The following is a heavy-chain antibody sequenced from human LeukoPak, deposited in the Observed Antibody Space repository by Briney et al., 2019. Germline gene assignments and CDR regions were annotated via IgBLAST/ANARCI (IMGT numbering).Heavy chain of an antibody. CDR3: VGPIAVAVAFDY. Sequence: GGSLRLSCAASGFTFSSYTMHWVRQAPGKGLEHVSAIGSNGGSTYHANSVKGIFIITRDNSKNTLYLQMGSLRAEDMAVYYCVGPIAVAVAFDYWGQGTLVTVSS. D-gene: IGHD6-19*01. CDR2: IGSNGGST. V-gene: IGHV3-64*01. J-gene: IGHJ4*02. CDR1: GFTFSSYT.